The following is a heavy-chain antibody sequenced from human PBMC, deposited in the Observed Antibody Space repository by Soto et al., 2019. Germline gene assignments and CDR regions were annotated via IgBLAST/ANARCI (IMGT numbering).Heavy chain of an antibody. D-gene: IGHD2-21*01. CDR3: AREGPPYCGGDCYSAY. J-gene: IGHJ4*02. CDR2: ISAYNGNT. V-gene: IGHV1-18*01. CDR1: GYTLTSYG. Sequence: ASVKGSCKASGYTLTSYGISWVRQAPGQGLEWMGWISAYNGNTNYAQKLQGRVTMTTDTSTSTAYMELRSLRSDDTAVYYCAREGPPYCGGDCYSAYWGQGTLVTVSS.